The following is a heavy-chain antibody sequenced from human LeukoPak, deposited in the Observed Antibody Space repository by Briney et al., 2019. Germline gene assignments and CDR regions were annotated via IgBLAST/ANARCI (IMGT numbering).Heavy chain of an antibody. Sequence: PSETLSLTCTVSGGAISSYYWSWIRQPPGKGLEWIGYIYYSGSTNYNPSLKSRVTISVDTSKNQFSLKLSSVTAADTAVYYCARESAGYSGYVLDYWGQGTLVTVSS. CDR1: GGAISSYY. CDR3: ARESAGYSGYVLDY. J-gene: IGHJ4*02. CDR2: IYYSGST. V-gene: IGHV4-59*01. D-gene: IGHD5-12*01.